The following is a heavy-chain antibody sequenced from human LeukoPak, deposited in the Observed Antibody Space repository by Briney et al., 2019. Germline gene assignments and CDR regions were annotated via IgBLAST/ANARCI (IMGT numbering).Heavy chain of an antibody. J-gene: IGHJ5*02. CDR3: ARGPAAIRWFDP. Sequence: ASVKVSCKASGYTFTSYAMHWVRQAPGQRLEWTGWINAGNGNTKYSQKFQGRVTITRDTSASTAYMELSSLRSEDTAVYYCARGPAAIRWFDPWGQGTLVTVPS. D-gene: IGHD2-2*01. V-gene: IGHV1-3*01. CDR2: INAGNGNT. CDR1: GYTFTSYA.